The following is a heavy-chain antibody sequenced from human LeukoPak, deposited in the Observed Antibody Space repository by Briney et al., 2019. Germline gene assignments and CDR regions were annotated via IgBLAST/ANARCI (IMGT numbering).Heavy chain of an antibody. D-gene: IGHD3-9*01. J-gene: IGHJ5*02. CDR1: GGSISSSSYY. V-gene: IGHV4-39*01. CDR2: IYYSGST. Sequence: SETLSLTCTVSGGSISSSSYYWGWIRQPPGKGLEWIGSIYYSGSTYYNPSLKSRVTISVDTSKNQFSLKLSSVTAADTAVYYCARQRYFDWLLGFDPWGQGTLVTVSS. CDR3: ARQRYFDWLLGFDP.